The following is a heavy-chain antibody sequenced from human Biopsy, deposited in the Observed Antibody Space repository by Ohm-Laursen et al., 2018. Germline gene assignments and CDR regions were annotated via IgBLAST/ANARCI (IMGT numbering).Heavy chain of an antibody. J-gene: IGHJ6*02. D-gene: IGHD5/OR15-5a*01. CDR3: ATDFGYCGNNVCSSDFYYGMDV. V-gene: IGHV3-21*01. CDR1: GFWFSLYS. Sequence: GSLRLSCTASGFWFSLYSMNWVRQAPGKGLEWVSSIKNSVNYTYYADSVKGRFIISRDNAKNSLYLQMNGLRVEDTAVYYCATDFGYCGNNVCSSDFYYGMDVWGQGTTVTVSS. CDR2: IKNSVNYT.